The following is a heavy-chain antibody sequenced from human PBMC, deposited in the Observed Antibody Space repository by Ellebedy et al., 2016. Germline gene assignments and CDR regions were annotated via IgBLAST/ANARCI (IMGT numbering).Heavy chain of an antibody. D-gene: IGHD6-13*01. J-gene: IGHJ5*02. CDR1: GYTLTAYY. CDR3: TRFSSTWYWFDP. V-gene: IGHV1-2*02. Sequence: ASVKVPCXASGYTLTAYYIHWVRQAPGQGLEWMGWINPHSGGTNFAQKFQGRVTMTRDTSISTAYMELSKLRSDDTAVYYCTRFSSTWYWFDPWGQGTLVTVS. CDR2: INPHSGGT.